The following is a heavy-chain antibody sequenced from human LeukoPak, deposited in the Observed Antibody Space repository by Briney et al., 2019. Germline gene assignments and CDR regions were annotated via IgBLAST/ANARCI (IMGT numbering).Heavy chain of an antibody. CDR3: ARTIRYFDWSPGYYYYYMDV. Sequence: PSETLSLNCTVSGGSISSGSYYWSWIRQPAGKGLEWIGRIYTSGSTNYNPSLKSRVTISVDTSKNQFSMKLSSVTAADTAVYYCARTIRYFDWSPGYYYYYMDVWGKGTTVTISS. CDR1: GGSISSGSYY. V-gene: IGHV4-61*02. D-gene: IGHD3-9*01. CDR2: IYTSGST. J-gene: IGHJ6*03.